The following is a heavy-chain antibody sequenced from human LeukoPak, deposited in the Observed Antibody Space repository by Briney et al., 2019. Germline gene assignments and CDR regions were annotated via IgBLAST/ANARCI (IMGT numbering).Heavy chain of an antibody. V-gene: IGHV4-4*08. Sequence: PSETLSLTCTVSGGSIFSYYWNWIRQPPGKGLEWIGYIYPNGITSYNPSLRSRGTISIATSKNQFSLRLRSVTAADTAIYYCARHVYYDISVYSPPPGYFDLGGGGPWVIVSS. CDR2: IYPNGIT. J-gene: IGHJ2*01. CDR3: ARHVYYDISVYSPPPGYFDL. D-gene: IGHD3-22*01. CDR1: GGSIFSYY.